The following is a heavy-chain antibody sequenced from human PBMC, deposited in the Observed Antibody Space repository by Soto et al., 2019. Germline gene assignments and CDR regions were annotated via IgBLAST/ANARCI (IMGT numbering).Heavy chain of an antibody. CDR1: GGSFSGYY. V-gene: IGHV4-34*01. Sequence: SETLSLTCAVYGGSFSGYYWSWIRQPPGKGLEWIGEINHSGSTNYNPSLKSRVTISVDTSKNQFSLKLSSVTAADTAVYYCARGTTISGVIVDYWGQGTLVTVSS. D-gene: IGHD3-3*01. J-gene: IGHJ4*02. CDR2: INHSGST. CDR3: ARGTTISGVIVDY.